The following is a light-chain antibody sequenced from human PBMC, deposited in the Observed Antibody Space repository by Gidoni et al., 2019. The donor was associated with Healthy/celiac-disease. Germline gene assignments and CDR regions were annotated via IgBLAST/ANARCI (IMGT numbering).Light chain of an antibody. J-gene: IGKJ5*01. CDR1: QSVSSN. CDR3: QQYNNWPPIT. CDR2: GAS. V-gene: IGKV3-15*01. Sequence: EIVITQSPATLSVSPGERATLSCRASQSVSSNLAWYQQKPGQAPRLLIYGASTRATGFPARFSGSGSGTEFTLTISGLQSEDFAVYYCQQYNNWPPITFGQGTRLEIK.